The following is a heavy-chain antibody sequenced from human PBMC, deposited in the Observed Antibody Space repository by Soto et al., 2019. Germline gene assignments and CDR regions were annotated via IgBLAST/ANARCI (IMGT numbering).Heavy chain of an antibody. J-gene: IGHJ6*03. CDR1: GGSISSSSYY. D-gene: IGHD2-2*01. CDR2: IYYSGST. CDR3: ARPLVDQYYYYMDV. Sequence: SETLSLTCTVSGGSISSSSYYWGWIRQPPGKGLEWIGSIYYSGSTYYNPSLKSRVTISVDTSKNQFSLKLSSVTAADTAVYYCARPLVDQYYYYMDVWGKGTTVTVSS. V-gene: IGHV4-39*01.